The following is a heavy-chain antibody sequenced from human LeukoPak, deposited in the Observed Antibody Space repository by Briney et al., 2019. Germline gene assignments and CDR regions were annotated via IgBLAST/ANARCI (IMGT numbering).Heavy chain of an antibody. CDR2: ISCNGDNT. Sequence: PGGSLRLSCAASGFTFSSYSMHWLRQAPGKGLAYVSAISCNGDNTYYAGSVKGRFTISRDNSKNSLYLQMGSLRVEDMGVYYCAREVDRVFDYWGQGNLVTVFS. J-gene: IGHJ4*02. D-gene: IGHD2-2*01. CDR3: AREVDRVFDY. CDR1: GFTFSSYS. V-gene: IGHV3-64*02.